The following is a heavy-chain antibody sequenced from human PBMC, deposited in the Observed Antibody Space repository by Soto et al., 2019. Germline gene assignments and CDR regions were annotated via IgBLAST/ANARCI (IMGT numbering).Heavy chain of an antibody. CDR3: ARDWAEEALDY. CDR1: GFTFRSYS. J-gene: IGHJ4*02. V-gene: IGHV3-48*02. D-gene: IGHD3-16*01. Sequence: EVQLVESGGGLVQPGGSLRLSCAASGFTFRSYSMNWVRQAPGKGLELVSYISSSSTTIYYVDSVKGRFTISRDNAKNSLFRQMNSLRDEDTAVYYCARDWAEEALDYWGQGTLVTVSS. CDR2: ISSSSTTI.